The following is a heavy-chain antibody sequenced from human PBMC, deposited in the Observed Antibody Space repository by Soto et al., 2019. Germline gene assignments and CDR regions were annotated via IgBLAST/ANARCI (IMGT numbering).Heavy chain of an antibody. J-gene: IGHJ4*02. CDR2: ISSSSSTI. CDR3: ARDYCSGGSCYPV. CDR1: GFTFSSYS. Sequence: GGSLRLSCAASGFTFSSYSMNWVRQAPGKGLEWVSYISSSSSTIYYADSVKGQFTISRDNAKNSLYLQMNSLRAEDTAVYYCARDYCSGGSCYPVWDQGTLVTVSS. V-gene: IGHV3-48*01. D-gene: IGHD2-15*01.